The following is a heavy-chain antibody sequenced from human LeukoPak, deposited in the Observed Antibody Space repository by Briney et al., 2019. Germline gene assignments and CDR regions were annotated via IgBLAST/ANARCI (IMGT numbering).Heavy chain of an antibody. J-gene: IGHJ4*02. Sequence: PGGSLRLSCAASGFTFSSYSVNWVRQAPGKGLEWVSSISSSSSYIYYADSVKGRFTISRDNAKNSLYLQMNSLRAEDTAVYYCAKVSGSTGYDSGPLFFDYWGQGALVTVSS. CDR3: AKVSGSTGYDSGPLFFDY. CDR1: GFTFSSYS. V-gene: IGHV3-21*04. CDR2: ISSSSSYI. D-gene: IGHD5-12*01.